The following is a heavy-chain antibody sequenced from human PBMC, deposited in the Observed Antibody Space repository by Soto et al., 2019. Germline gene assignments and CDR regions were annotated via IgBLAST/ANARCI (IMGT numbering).Heavy chain of an antibody. CDR1: VYTFTSYG. V-gene: IGHV1-18*01. Sequence: GASVKVSCKASVYTFTSYGISWVRPAPGQGLEGMGWISAYNGNTNDAQKLQGRVTMTTDTSTSTAYMELRSLRSDDTAVYYCARDGLRYYCDSSGSNAPDYWGQGTLVTVSS. D-gene: IGHD3-22*01. J-gene: IGHJ4*02. CDR3: ARDGLRYYCDSSGSNAPDY. CDR2: ISAYNGNT.